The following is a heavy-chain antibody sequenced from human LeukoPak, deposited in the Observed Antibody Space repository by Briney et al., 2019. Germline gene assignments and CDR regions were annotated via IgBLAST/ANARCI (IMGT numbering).Heavy chain of an antibody. Sequence: SETLSLTCTVSGGSISNGDYYWNWIRQHPGKGLEYIGYIFYGGSTYYNPSLKSRVTISVDTSKNQFSLKLSSVTAADTAVYYCARGRYNWNYKDYWGQGTLVTVSS. CDR1: GGSISNGDYY. V-gene: IGHV4-30-4*01. CDR2: IFYGGST. D-gene: IGHD1-7*01. CDR3: ARGRYNWNYKDY. J-gene: IGHJ4*02.